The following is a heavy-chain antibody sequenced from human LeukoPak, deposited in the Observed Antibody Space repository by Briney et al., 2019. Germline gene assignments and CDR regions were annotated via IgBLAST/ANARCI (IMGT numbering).Heavy chain of an antibody. CDR3: ARDRTVTTFDS. V-gene: IGHV3-7*01. D-gene: IGHD4-17*01. CDR2: IKQDGSQR. Sequence: GGSLRLSCAASGFTFGSYWMSWVRQAPGKGLEWVANIKQDGSQRYYVDSVKGRFTISRDNAKNSLYLQMISLRVEDTALYYCARDRTVTTFDSWDQGTLVTVSS. CDR1: GFTFGSYW. J-gene: IGHJ4*02.